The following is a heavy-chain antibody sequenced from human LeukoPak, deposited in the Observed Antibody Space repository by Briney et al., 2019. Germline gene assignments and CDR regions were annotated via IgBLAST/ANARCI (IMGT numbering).Heavy chain of an antibody. V-gene: IGHV3-30*18. CDR3: AKGDDSGYDSTQDFFDY. CDR1: GFTFSSYG. J-gene: IGHJ4*02. Sequence: GGSLRLSCAASGFTFSSYGMHWVRQAPGKGLEWVAVISYDGSNKYYADSVKGRFTISRDSSKNTLYLQMNSLRAEDTAVYYCAKGDDSGYDSTQDFFDYWGQGTLVTVSS. CDR2: ISYDGSNK. D-gene: IGHD5-12*01.